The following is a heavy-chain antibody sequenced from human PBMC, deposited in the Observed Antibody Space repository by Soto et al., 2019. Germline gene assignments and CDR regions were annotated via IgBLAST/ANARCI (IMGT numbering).Heavy chain of an antibody. J-gene: IGHJ5*02. V-gene: IGHV3-21*02. D-gene: IGHD6-6*01. CDR2: ISSGSTYI. CDR3: ARGGATIAARPSWFDP. CDR1: GFTFSGYS. Sequence: EVQLVESGGGLVKPGGSLGLSCAASGFTFSGYSMHWVRQAPGKGLEWVSSISSGSTYIHYADSLEGRFTISRDNAKNSLYLQMNSLRAEDTAVYYCARGGATIAARPSWFDPWGQGTLVIVSS.